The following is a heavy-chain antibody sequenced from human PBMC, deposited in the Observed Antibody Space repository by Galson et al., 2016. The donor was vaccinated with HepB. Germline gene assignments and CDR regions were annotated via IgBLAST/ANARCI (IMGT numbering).Heavy chain of an antibody. D-gene: IGHD2/OR15-2a*01. Sequence: LRLSCAASGFTFSSYSLHWVRQRPATGLQWVAFISYEGDVDSYADSVKGRFTISTDTSKNTLFLQTNSLRVDDTGVYYCAKTLPPSKTLDVFDFWGRGTLVTVSS. CDR3: AKTLPPSKTLDVFDF. CDR1: GFTFSSYS. J-gene: IGHJ3*01. V-gene: IGHV3-30*18. CDR2: ISYEGDVD.